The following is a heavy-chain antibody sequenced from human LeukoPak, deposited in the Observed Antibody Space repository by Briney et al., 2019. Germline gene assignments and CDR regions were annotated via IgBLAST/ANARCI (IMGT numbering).Heavy chain of an antibody. V-gene: IGHV3-72*01. J-gene: IGHJ4*02. CDR3: ARAAYCSGGSCYYPFDY. CDR1: GFTFSSYW. D-gene: IGHD2-15*01. Sequence: TGGSLRLSCAASGFTFSSYWMTWVRQAPGKGLEWVGRTRNKANSYTTEYAASVKGRFTVSRDDSKNSLYLQMNSLKTEDTAVYYCARAAYCSGGSCYYPFDYWGQGTLVTVSS. CDR2: TRNKANSYTT.